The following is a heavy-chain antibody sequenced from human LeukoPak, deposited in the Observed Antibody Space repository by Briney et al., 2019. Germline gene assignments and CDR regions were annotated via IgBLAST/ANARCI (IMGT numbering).Heavy chain of an antibody. CDR2: MNPNSGNT. CDR3: VTTNYYYYMDV. J-gene: IGHJ6*03. Sequence: ASVKVSCKASGYTFTSYDINWVRQATGQGLEWMGWMNPNSGNTSYAQKFQGRVTMTRDMSTSTVYMELSSLRSEDTAVYYCVTTNYYYYMDVWGKGTTVTVSS. CDR1: GYTFTSYD. V-gene: IGHV1-8*01. D-gene: IGHD5-12*01.